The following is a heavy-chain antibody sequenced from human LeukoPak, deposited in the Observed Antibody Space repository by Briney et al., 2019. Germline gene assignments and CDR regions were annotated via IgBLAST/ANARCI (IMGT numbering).Heavy chain of an antibody. CDR3: ARDGGLYYGSGTFVGV. D-gene: IGHD3-10*01. V-gene: IGHV1-18*01. CDR1: GYTFTSYD. J-gene: IGHJ4*02. Sequence: ASVKVSCKASGYTFTSYDINWVRQATGQGLEWMGWISVYNGDTKYAQNFQGRVTMSTDTSTSTAYMELRSLRFDDTAVYYCARDGGLYYGSGTFVGVWGQGTLVTVSS. CDR2: ISVYNGDT.